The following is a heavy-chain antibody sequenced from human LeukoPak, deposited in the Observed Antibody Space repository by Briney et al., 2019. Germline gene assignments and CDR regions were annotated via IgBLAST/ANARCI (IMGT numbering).Heavy chain of an antibody. D-gene: IGHD3-9*01. CDR3: ARDGRRGRYFDWLYDY. CDR1: GFTVSSNY. Sequence: PGGSLRLSCAASGFTVSSNYMTWVRQAPGKGLEWVSYISSSGSTIYYADSVKGRFTISRDNAKNSLYLQMNSLRAEDTAVYYCARDGRRGRYFDWLYDYWGQGTLVTVSS. J-gene: IGHJ4*02. CDR2: ISSSGSTI. V-gene: IGHV3-48*03.